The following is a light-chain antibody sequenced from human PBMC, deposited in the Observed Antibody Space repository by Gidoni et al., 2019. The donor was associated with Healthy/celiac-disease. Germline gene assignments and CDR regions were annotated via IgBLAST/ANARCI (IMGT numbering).Light chain of an antibody. J-gene: IGKJ4*01. CDR2: AAS. Sequence: IQFTQSPSFLSASVADRVTITSRASQGIRSYLAWYQQKPGKAPKLLIYAASTLQSGVPSRFSGSGSGTEFTLTISSRQPEDFATYYCQQLNSYPRGLTFGGGTKVEIK. V-gene: IGKV1-9*01. CDR1: QGIRSY. CDR3: QQLNSYPRGLT.